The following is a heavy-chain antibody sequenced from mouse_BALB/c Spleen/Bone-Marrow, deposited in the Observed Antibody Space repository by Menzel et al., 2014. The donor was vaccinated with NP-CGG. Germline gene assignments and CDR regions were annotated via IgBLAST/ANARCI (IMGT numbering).Heavy chain of an antibody. V-gene: IGHV14-3*02. CDR1: CFNITDPY. J-gene: IGHJ2*01. CDR3: ATLTGHFDY. D-gene: IGHD4-1*01. CDR2: IDPASDNT. Sequence: EVELQHSRPESVRPGASVKLSCTGSCFNITDPYIHWVKQRPGQGLDWIGRIDPASDNTQYDPKFQGKSTLTADTSSNTAYLQLSSLTSEDSVVYYCATLTGHFDYWDHAATPAVYS.